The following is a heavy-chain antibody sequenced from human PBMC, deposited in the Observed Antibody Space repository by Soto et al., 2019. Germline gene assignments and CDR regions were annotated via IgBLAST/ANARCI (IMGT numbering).Heavy chain of an antibody. CDR2: IIPIFGTA. D-gene: IGHD3-22*01. V-gene: IGHV1-69*13. Sequence: EASVKVSCKASGGTFSSYAISWVRQAPGQGLEWMGGIIPIFGTANYAQKFQGRVTITADESTSTAYMELSSLRSEDTAVYYCARVPNYYDSSGSFRRFNWFDPWGQGTLVTVSS. CDR1: GGTFSSYA. J-gene: IGHJ5*02. CDR3: ARVPNYYDSSGSFRRFNWFDP.